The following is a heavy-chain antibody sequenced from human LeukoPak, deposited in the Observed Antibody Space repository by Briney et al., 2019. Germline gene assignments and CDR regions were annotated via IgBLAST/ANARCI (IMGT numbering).Heavy chain of an antibody. Sequence: PSETLSLTCTVSGGSISSSSYYWGWIRQPPGKGLEWIGSISYSGSTYYNPSLKSRVTISVDTSKNQFSLKLSSVTAADTAVYYCARQLGSKNAFDIWGQGTMVTVSS. CDR3: ARQLGSKNAFDI. V-gene: IGHV4-39*01. CDR2: ISYSGST. CDR1: GGSISSSSYY. J-gene: IGHJ3*02.